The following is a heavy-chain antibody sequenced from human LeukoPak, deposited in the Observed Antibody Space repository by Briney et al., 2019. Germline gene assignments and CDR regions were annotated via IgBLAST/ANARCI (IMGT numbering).Heavy chain of an antibody. CDR3: ARDGLIVATT. CDR1: GFTFSSSE. V-gene: IGHV3-48*03. J-gene: IGHJ5*02. CDR2: ISSGGTTK. D-gene: IGHD5-12*01. Sequence: GGSLRLSCAASGFTFSSSEMNWVRQAPGKGLEWVSCISSGGTTKFYADSVKGRFTISRDNAKNSLYPQMDSLRAEDTAVYYCARDGLIVATTWGQGTLVTVSS.